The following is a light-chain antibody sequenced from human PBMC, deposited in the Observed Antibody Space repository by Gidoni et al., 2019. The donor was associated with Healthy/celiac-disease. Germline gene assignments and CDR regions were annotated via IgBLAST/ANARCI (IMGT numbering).Light chain of an antibody. CDR2: DAS. CDR1: QSVSSY. Sequence: EIVLTQSPATLSLSPGERATLSCRASQSVSSYLAWYQQKPGQAPRLLIYDASNRATGIPARFSGSGSGTDFTLTISSLEPEDFAVYYCQQRSNWPPTITFGGXTKVEIK. CDR3: QQRSNWPPTIT. V-gene: IGKV3-11*01. J-gene: IGKJ4*01.